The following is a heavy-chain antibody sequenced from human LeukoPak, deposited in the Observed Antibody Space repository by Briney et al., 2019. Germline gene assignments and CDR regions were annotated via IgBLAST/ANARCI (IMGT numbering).Heavy chain of an antibody. V-gene: IGHV1-46*01. J-gene: IGHJ6*02. CDR2: INPSGGST. CDR3: ARDLYYYDSSGYYFIPLWYYYYGMDV. D-gene: IGHD3-22*01. Sequence: ASVKVSCKASGYTFTSYYMHWVRQAPGQGLEWMGIINPSGGSTSHAQKFQGRVTMTRDTSTSTVYMELSSLRSEDTAVYYCARDLYYYDSSGYYFIPLWYYYYGMDVWGQGTTVTVSS. CDR1: GYTFTSYY.